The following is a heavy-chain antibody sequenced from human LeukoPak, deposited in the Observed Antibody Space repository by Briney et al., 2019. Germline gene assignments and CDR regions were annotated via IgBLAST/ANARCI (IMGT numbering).Heavy chain of an antibody. CDR3: ARYGDLGGPFDS. D-gene: IGHD2-15*01. CDR1: GGTFSSYP. CDR2: IIPSLGIT. Sequence: EASVKISCKASGGTFSSYPINWVRQAPGQGLEWMGRIIPSLGITNYAQKFQGRVTITADKSASTAYVELSSLRSEDTAVYYCARYGDLGGPFDSWGQGTLVTVSS. J-gene: IGHJ4*02. V-gene: IGHV1-69*02.